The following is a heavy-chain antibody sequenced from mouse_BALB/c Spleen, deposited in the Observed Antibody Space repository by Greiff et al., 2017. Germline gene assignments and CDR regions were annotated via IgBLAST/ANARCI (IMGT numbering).Heavy chain of an antibody. Sequence: EVHLVESGGGLVKPGGSLKLSCAASGFTFSSYAMSWVRQTPEKRLEWVASISSGGSTYYPDSVKGRFTISRDNARNILYLQMSSLRSEDTAMYYCARRGTIYFDYWGQGTTLTVSS. J-gene: IGHJ2*01. D-gene: IGHD1-1*02. CDR3: ARRGTIYFDY. V-gene: IGHV5-6-5*01. CDR1: GFTFSSYA. CDR2: ISSGGST.